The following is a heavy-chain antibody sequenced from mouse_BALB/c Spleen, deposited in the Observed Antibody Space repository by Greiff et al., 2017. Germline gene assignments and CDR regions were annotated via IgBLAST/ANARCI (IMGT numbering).Heavy chain of an antibody. CDR2: INPSNGGT. J-gene: IGHJ3*01. CDR3: TRGNYGYDAWFAY. V-gene: IGHV1S81*02. Sequence: QVQLQQSGAELVKPGASVKLSCKASGYTFTSYYMYWVKQRPGQGLEWIGEINPSNGGTNFNEKFKSKATLTVDKSSSTAYMQLSSLTSEDSAVYYGTRGNYGYDAWFAYWGQGTLVTVSA. D-gene: IGHD2-2*01. CDR1: GYTFTSYY.